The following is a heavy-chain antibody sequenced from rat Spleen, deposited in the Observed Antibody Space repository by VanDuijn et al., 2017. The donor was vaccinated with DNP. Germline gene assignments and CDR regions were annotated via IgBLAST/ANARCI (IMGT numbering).Heavy chain of an antibody. CDR1: GLTFSNYA. J-gene: IGHJ2*01. D-gene: IGHD1-10*01. CDR2: IIYDGSRT. CDR3: VTHPNNWGAFDY. Sequence: EVQLVESGGGLVQPGRSLKLSCAASGLTFSNYAMAWVRQAPTKGLEWVATIIYDGSRTYYRDSVKGRFTISRDNAKSTLYLQMDSLRSEDTATYYCVTHPNNWGAFDYWGQGVMVTVSS. V-gene: IGHV5S10*01.